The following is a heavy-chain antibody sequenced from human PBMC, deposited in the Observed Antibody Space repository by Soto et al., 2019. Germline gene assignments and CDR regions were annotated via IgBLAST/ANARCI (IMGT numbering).Heavy chain of an antibody. CDR1: GGSISNYY. D-gene: IGHD3-10*01. CDR2: VHNSGST. V-gene: IGHV4-59*01. J-gene: IGHJ4*02. Sequence: QVQLQESGPGLVKTSETLSLTCIVSGGSISNYYWSWIRQPPGKGLEWIGYVHNSGSTSYNPSLKSRVTISGDSSRTYFSLNLRSVTTADTAVYFCARQIWFGAGFVFDQWGRGILVTVSS. CDR3: ARQIWFGAGFVFDQ.